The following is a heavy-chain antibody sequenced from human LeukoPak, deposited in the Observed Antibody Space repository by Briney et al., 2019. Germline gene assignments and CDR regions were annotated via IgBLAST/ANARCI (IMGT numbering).Heavy chain of an antibody. CDR2: IYYSGST. CDR3: ARTYFGSGTYYNCYFDN. J-gene: IGHJ4*02. V-gene: IGHV4-61*01. D-gene: IGHD3-10*01. Sequence: SETLSLTCTVSGGSVSSGSYYWSWIRQPPGKGLEWIGYIYYSGSTNYNPSLMSQVTISVDTSKNQFSLKLSSVTAADTAVYYCARTYFGSGTYYNCYFDNWGQGTLVTVSS. CDR1: GGSVSSGSYY.